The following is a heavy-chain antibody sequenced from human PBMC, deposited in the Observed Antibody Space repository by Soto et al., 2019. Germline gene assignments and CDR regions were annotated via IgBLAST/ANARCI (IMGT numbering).Heavy chain of an antibody. CDR3: ARDGKQDFHYYGMDV. Sequence: ASVKVSCKASGYTFTSYYMHWVRQAPGQGLEWMGIINPSGGSTSYAQKFQGRVTMTRDTSTSTVYMELSSLRSEDTAVYYCARDGKQDFHYYGMDVWGQGTTVTVS. D-gene: IGHD3-3*01. CDR1: GYTFTSYY. V-gene: IGHV1-46*01. CDR2: INPSGGST. J-gene: IGHJ6*02.